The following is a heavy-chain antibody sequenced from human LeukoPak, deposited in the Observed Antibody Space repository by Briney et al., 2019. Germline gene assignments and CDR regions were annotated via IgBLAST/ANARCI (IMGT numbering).Heavy chain of an antibody. CDR3: ARSARRQGYYYYYMDV. Sequence: SETLSLTCTVSGGSISSGGYYWSWIRQHPGKGLEWIGYIYYSGSTYYNPSLKSRVTISVDTSKNQFSLKLSSVTAADTAVYYCARSARRQGYYYYYMDVWGQGTAVTVSS. V-gene: IGHV4-31*03. D-gene: IGHD6-6*01. J-gene: IGHJ6*03. CDR1: GGSISSGGYY. CDR2: IYYSGST.